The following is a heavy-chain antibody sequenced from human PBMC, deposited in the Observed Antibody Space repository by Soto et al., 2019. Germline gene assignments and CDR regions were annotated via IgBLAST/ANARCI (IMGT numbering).Heavy chain of an antibody. CDR1: GFTFSSYA. D-gene: IGHD2-2*01. Sequence: GGSLRLSCAASGFTFSSYAMSWVRQAPGKGLEWVSAISGSGGSTYYADSVKGRFTISRDNSKNTLYLQMNSLRAEDTAVYYCAKDPLWGLSHCSSTSCQDYWGQGTLVTVSS. CDR2: ISGSGGST. J-gene: IGHJ4*02. CDR3: AKDPLWGLSHCSSTSCQDY. V-gene: IGHV3-23*01.